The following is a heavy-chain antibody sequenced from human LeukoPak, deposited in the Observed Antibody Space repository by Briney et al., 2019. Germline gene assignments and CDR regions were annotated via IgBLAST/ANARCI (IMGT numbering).Heavy chain of an antibody. V-gene: IGHV3-23*01. J-gene: IGHJ4*02. Sequence: GGSLRLSCAASGFIFSSFAMNWVRQAPGKGLEWVSGISGSGGNTYYADSVKGRFTVSRDNSKNTLYMQTNSLRAEDTAVYYCATDWSGLYYWGQGILVTVSS. CDR1: GFIFSSFA. D-gene: IGHD3-3*01. CDR3: ATDWSGLYY. CDR2: ISGSGGNT.